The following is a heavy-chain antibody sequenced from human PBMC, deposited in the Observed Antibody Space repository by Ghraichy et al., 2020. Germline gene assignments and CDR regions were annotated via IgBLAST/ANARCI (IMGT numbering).Heavy chain of an antibody. J-gene: IGHJ3*01. Sequence: GGSLRLSCAASGFTFSSYAMNWVRQAPGKGLEWVSGITGSGGRTNYADSVKGRFTISRDNSKNTLYLQMNSLRAEDTAVYYCAATTRDSKAFDLWGQGTMVTVSS. V-gene: IGHV3-23*01. CDR3: AATTRDSKAFDL. CDR1: GFTFSSYA. CDR2: ITGSGGRT. D-gene: IGHD5-24*01.